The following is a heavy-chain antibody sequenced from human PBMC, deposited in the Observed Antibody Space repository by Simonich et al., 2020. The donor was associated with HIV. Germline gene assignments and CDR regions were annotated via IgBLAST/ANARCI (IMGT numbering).Heavy chain of an antibody. Sequence: QVQLQQWGAGLLKPSETLSLTCAVYGGSFSGYDWSWTRQPPGKGLEWIGKINHSRITNYKSSLNRRDTISVDKSKNQFSLKLSSVTAADTAIYYCARRDRELILYFDYWGQGNLVTVSS. D-gene: IGHD3-3*01. V-gene: IGHV4-34*01. CDR3: ARRDRELILYFDY. CDR2: INHSRIT. CDR1: GGSFSGYD. J-gene: IGHJ4*02.